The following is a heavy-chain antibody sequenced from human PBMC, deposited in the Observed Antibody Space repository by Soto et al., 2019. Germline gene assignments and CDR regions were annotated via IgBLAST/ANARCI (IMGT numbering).Heavy chain of an antibody. CDR1: GGSTISYY. V-gene: IGHV4-59*01. CDR2: IYYSGST. Sequence: SETLSLTCTVSGGSTISYYCSWIRYPPGKGLEWIGYIYYSGSTNYNPSLKSRVTISLDTPKNQLSVKLSSVTAADTAVYYCARDKHSSGFYALDYWGQGTLVTVSS. J-gene: IGHJ4*02. D-gene: IGHD3-22*01. CDR3: ARDKHSSGFYALDY.